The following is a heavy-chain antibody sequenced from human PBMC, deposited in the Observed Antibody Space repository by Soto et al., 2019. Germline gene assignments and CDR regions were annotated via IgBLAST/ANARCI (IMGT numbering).Heavy chain of an antibody. CDR1: GFTFSSYE. CDR2: ISSSGSTI. V-gene: IGHV3-48*03. D-gene: IGHD6-19*01. Sequence: PGGSLRLSCAASGFTFSSYEMNWVRQAPGKGLEWVSYISSSGSTIYYADSVKGRFTISRDNAKNSLYLQMNSLRAEDTAVYYCAIHRRVRWLVQGASDYFDYWGQGTLVTVSS. J-gene: IGHJ4*02. CDR3: AIHRRVRWLVQGASDYFDY.